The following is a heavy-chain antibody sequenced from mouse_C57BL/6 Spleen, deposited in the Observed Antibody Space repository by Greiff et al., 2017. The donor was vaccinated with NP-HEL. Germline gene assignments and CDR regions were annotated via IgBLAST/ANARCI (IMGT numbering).Heavy chain of an antibody. D-gene: IGHD2-4*01. CDR3: ARSHDYGFDY. Sequence: VQLQQSGPELVKPGASVKISCKASGYTFTDYYMNWVKQSHGKSLEWIGDINPNNGGTSYNQKFKGKATLTVDKSSSTAYMELRSLTSEDSAVYYCARSHDYGFDYWGQGTTLTVSS. V-gene: IGHV1-26*01. CDR1: GYTFTDYY. CDR2: INPNNGGT. J-gene: IGHJ2*01.